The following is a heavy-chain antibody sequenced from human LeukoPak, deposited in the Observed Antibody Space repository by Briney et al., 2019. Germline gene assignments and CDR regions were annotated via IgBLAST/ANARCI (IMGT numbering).Heavy chain of an antibody. Sequence: PGGSLRFSCAASGFTFSDYSMNWVRQAPGKGLEWVSSISRSSRHVYYAGSVKGRFTISRDNAKNSLYLQMNSLRAEDMAVYFCVRDLMGSGSTTAYLHHWGQGTLVTVSS. CDR1: GFTFSDYS. J-gene: IGHJ1*01. CDR3: VRDLMGSGSTTAYLHH. D-gene: IGHD1-1*01. V-gene: IGHV3-21*01. CDR2: ISRSSRHV.